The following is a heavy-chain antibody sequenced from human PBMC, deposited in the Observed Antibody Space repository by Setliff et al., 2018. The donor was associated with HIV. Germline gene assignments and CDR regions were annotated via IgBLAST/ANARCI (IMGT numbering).Heavy chain of an antibody. CDR2: ISTYSDET. Sequence: ASVKVSCKASGYSFINYGISWVRQAPGQGLEWMGWISTYSDETSSSQNLQGRLTMTTDTSTTTAYLELRDLRFADTAVYYCAREDRSNWSYDRFYYFGLDVCGQGTTDTVSS. CDR1: GYSFINYG. V-gene: IGHV1-18*01. CDR3: AREDRSNWSYDRFYYFGLDV. D-gene: IGHD6-13*01. J-gene: IGHJ6*01.